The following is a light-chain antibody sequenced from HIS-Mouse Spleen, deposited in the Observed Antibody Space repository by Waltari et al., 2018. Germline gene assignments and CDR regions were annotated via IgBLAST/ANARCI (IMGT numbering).Light chain of an antibody. CDR1: QSLVHSDGNTY. CDR3: MQGTHWPAYT. CDR2: KVS. J-gene: IGKJ2*01. V-gene: IGKV2-30*02. Sequence: DVVMTQSPLSLPVTLGQPASISCRSSQSLVHSDGNTYLNWFLQRPGQSPRRLIYKVSNRDSGVPDRFSGSGSGTDFTLKISRVEAEDVGVYYCMQGTHWPAYTFGQGTKLEIK.